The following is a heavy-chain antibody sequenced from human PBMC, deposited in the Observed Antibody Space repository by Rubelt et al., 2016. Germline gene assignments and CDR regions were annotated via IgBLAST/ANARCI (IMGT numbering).Heavy chain of an antibody. D-gene: IGHD1-7*01. Sequence: QVQLQESGPGLVKPSETLSLTCTVFGASMSDFRVSWIRQSAAKGLERIGRAFSNGNTMYNPSLESRVTVSVDTSKKQFSLTLTSATAAYTAIYYCARDYFGTPGNWFNPWGQGVLVTVSS. CDR3: ARDYFGTPGNWFNP. CDR2: AFSNGNT. V-gene: IGHV4-4*07. CDR1: GASMSDFR. J-gene: IGHJ5*02.